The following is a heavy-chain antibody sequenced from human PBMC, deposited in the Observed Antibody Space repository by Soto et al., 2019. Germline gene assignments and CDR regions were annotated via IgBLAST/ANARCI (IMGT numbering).Heavy chain of an antibody. J-gene: IGHJ6*02. V-gene: IGHV3-30-3*01. CDR1: GFTFSSYA. D-gene: IGHD6-13*01. CDR2: ISYDGSNK. Sequence: GGSLRLSCAASGFTFSSYAMHWVRQAPGKGLEWVAVISYDGSNKYYADSVKGRFTISRDNAKNTLYLQMDSLRAEDTAVYYCARERWESFPAVTYYYYYGMDVWGHGPTVTVS. CDR3: ARERWESFPAVTYYYYYGMDV.